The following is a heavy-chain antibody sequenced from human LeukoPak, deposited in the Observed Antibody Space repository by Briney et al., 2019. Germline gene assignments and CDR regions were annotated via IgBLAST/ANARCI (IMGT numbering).Heavy chain of an antibody. Sequence: NPSQTLSLTCTVSGGSISSGGYYWSWIRQHPGKGLEWNGYIYYSGSTYYNPSLKSRVTISVDTSKNQFSLKLNSVTAADTAVYYCARVSGVDTFDIWGQGTMVTVSS. CDR1: GGSISSGGYY. J-gene: IGHJ3*02. CDR3: ARVSGVDTFDI. D-gene: IGHD7-27*01. CDR2: IYYSGST. V-gene: IGHV4-31*03.